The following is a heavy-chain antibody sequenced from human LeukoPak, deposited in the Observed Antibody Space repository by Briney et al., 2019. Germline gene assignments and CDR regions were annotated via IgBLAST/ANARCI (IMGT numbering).Heavy chain of an antibody. D-gene: IGHD2-2*01. CDR1: GFTFSSYA. CDR2: ISGSGGIT. J-gene: IGHJ6*02. CDR3: AKDLVPAATAHYYYYGMDV. Sequence: GGSLRLSCAASGFTFSSYAMSWVRQAPGKGLEWVSAISGSGGITYYADSVKGRFTISRDNSKNTLYLQMNSLRAEDTAVYYCAKDLVPAATAHYYYYGMDVWGQGTRSPSP. V-gene: IGHV3-23*01.